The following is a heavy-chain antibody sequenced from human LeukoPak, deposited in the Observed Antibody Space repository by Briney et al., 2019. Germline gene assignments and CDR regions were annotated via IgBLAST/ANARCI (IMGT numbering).Heavy chain of an antibody. Sequence: GGSLRLSCAASGFTFDDYTMHWVRQAPGKGLEWVSLISWDGGSTYYADSVKGRFTISRDNSKNTLYLQMNSLRAEDTAVYYCARDRSIAVAGASLDYYYGMDVWGQGTTVTVSS. J-gene: IGHJ6*02. V-gene: IGHV3-43*01. CDR2: ISWDGGST. CDR1: GFTFDDYT. D-gene: IGHD6-19*01. CDR3: ARDRSIAVAGASLDYYYGMDV.